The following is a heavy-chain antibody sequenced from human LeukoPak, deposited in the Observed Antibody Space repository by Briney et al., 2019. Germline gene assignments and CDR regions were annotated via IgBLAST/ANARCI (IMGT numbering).Heavy chain of an antibody. J-gene: IGHJ5*02. Sequence: SGTLSLTCAVSGASITSSHWWCWARQPPGKGLEWIGETHDSGTTNYKPSLKSRVTMSLDKSNNQISLKLTSVTAADTAVYYCATCRDEFGDYGFTSWGQGTLVTVSS. CDR2: THDSGTT. CDR1: GASITSSHW. CDR3: ATCRDEFGDYGFTS. D-gene: IGHD4-17*01. V-gene: IGHV4-4*02.